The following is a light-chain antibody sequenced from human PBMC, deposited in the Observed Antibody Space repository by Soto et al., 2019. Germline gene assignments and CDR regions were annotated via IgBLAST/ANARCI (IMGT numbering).Light chain of an antibody. CDR1: SSDVGGYNY. V-gene: IGLV2-14*03. Sequence: QSVXTQPASLSGSPGQSITISCTGTSSDVGGYNYVSWYQHHPGKAPKLMIFDVSNRPSGVSNRFSGSKSGNTASLTISGLQPEDEADYYCSSYTTSNTRQIVFGTGTKVTVL. CDR3: SSYTTSNTRQIV. CDR2: DVS. J-gene: IGLJ1*01.